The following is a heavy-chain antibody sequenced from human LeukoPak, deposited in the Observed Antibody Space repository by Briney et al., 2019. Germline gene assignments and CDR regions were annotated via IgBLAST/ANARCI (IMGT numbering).Heavy chain of an antibody. D-gene: IGHD5-24*01. CDR1: GSTFSSYG. V-gene: IGHV3-30*18. Sequence: GGSLRLSCAPSGSTFSSYGMLWVRHAPGKGLECVAVISYDVSHTYYAASVKGRLTISRENSKNRLYLRIDSQRAEDTAVYYCAKDLRGYKDYWGKGTLVTVSS. CDR2: ISYDVSHT. J-gene: IGHJ4*02. CDR3: AKDLRGYKDY.